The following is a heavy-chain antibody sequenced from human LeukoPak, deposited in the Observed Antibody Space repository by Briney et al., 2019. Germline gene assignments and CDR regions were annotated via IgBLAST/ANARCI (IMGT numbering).Heavy chain of an antibody. V-gene: IGHV1-2*02. Sequence: ASVKVSCKASGYTFTGYYMHWVRQAPGQGLEWMGWINPNSGGTNCAQKFQGRVTMTRDTSISTAYMELSRLTSDDTAVYYCAREVYSGCWDSWGQGTLVAVSS. CDR2: INPNSGGT. J-gene: IGHJ5*01. CDR1: GYTFTGYY. CDR3: AREVYSGCWDS. D-gene: IGHD1-26*01.